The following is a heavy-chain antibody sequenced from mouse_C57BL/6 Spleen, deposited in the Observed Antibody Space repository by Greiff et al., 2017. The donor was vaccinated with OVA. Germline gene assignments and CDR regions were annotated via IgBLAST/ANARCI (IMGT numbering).Heavy chain of an antibody. V-gene: IGHV1-64*01. CDR1: GYTFTSYW. D-gene: IGHD3-1*01. Sequence: VQLQQPGAELVKPGASVKLSCKASGYTFTSYWMHWVKQRPGQGLEWIGMIHPNSGSTNYNEKFKSKATLTVDKSSSTAYMQLSSLTSEDSAVYYCARGNGVRGEYYFDYWGQGTTLTVSS. J-gene: IGHJ2*01. CDR2: IHPNSGST. CDR3: ARGNGVRGEYYFDY.